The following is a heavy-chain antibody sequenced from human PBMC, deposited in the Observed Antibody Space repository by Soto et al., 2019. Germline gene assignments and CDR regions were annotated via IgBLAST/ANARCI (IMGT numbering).Heavy chain of an antibody. CDR3: ARAAPRGKEHIVVVIATAYYFDY. CDR1: GFTFSSYS. Sequence: EVQLVESGGGLVKPGGSLRLSCAASGFTFSSYSMNWVRQAPGKGLEWVSSISSSSSYIYDADSVKGRFTISRDNAKNSLYLQMNSLRAEDTAVYYCARAAPRGKEHIVVVIATAYYFDYWGQGTLVTVSS. J-gene: IGHJ4*02. V-gene: IGHV3-21*01. D-gene: IGHD2-21*01. CDR2: ISSSSSYI.